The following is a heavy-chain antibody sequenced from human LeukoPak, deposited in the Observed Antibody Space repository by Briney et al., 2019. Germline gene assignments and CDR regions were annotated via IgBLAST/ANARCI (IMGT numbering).Heavy chain of an antibody. J-gene: IGHJ4*02. CDR3: AAEYCSGGSCYSGHSGHDY. CDR1: GFTFSSYA. D-gene: IGHD2-15*01. V-gene: IGHV3-30-3*01. Sequence: SGGSLRLSCAASGFTFSSYAMHWVRQAPGKGLEWVAVISYDGSNKYYADSVKGRFTISRDNSKNTLYLQMNSLRAEDTAVYYCAAEYCSGGSCYSGHSGHDYWGQGTLVTVSS. CDR2: ISYDGSNK.